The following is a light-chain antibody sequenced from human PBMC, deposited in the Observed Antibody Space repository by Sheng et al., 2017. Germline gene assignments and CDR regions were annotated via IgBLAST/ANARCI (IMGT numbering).Light chain of an antibody. CDR2: DVS. J-gene: IGLJ1*01. V-gene: IGLV2-11*01. Sequence: QSALTQPRSVSGSPGQSVTISCTGTSSDVGGYNYVSWYQQHPGKAPKLMIYDVSKRPSGVPHRFSGSKSGNTASLTISGLQADDETDYYCCSYAGGPYVFGTGTQVTVL. CDR1: SSDVGGYNY. CDR3: CSYAGGPYV.